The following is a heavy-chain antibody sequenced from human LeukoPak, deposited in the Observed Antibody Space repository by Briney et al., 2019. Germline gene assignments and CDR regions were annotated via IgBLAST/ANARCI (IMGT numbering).Heavy chain of an antibody. Sequence: SQTLSLTCTVSRYSISSGFYWGWIRQPPGKGLGWIGSIYSSGSTYYNPSLKSRVTISVDTSKNQVSLKLRSVTAADTAVYYCARGDSGWYLGLGFDYWGQGTLVTVSS. D-gene: IGHD6-19*01. J-gene: IGHJ4*02. CDR1: RYSISSGFY. CDR2: IYSSGST. V-gene: IGHV4-38-2*02. CDR3: ARGDSGWYLGLGFDY.